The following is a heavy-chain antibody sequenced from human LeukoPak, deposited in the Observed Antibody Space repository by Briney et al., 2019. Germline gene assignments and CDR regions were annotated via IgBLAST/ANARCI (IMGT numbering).Heavy chain of an antibody. CDR1: GYTLTELS. V-gene: IGHV1-24*01. J-gene: IGHJ5*02. Sequence: ASVKVSCKVSGYTLTELSMHLVRQAPGKGLEWMGGFDPEDGETIYAQKFQGRVTMTEDTSTDTAYMELSSLRSEDTAVYYCATSGSYFIVGWFDPWGQGTLVTVSS. D-gene: IGHD1-26*01. CDR2: FDPEDGET. CDR3: ATSGSYFIVGWFDP.